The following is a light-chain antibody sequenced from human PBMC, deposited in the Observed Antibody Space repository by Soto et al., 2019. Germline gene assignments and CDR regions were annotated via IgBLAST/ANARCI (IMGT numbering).Light chain of an antibody. CDR2: DAS. CDR3: QQYNSYPVH. CDR1: QSFSSW. V-gene: IGKV1-5*01. Sequence: DIQMTQSPSTLSASVGDRVTITCRASQSFSSWLAWYQQKPGKAPKLLIYDASSLESGVPSRFSGSGSGTEFTLTISSLQPDDFATYYCQQYNSYPVHFGQGTKLEIK. J-gene: IGKJ2*01.